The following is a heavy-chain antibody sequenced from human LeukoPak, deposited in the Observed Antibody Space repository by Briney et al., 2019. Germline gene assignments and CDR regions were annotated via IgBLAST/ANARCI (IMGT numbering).Heavy chain of an antibody. CDR1: GFTFSSYW. D-gene: IGHD3-16*01. V-gene: IGHV3-7*03. CDR3: ARGGGLDV. CDR2: INHNGNVN. Sequence: GGSLRLSCAASGFTFSSYWMNWVRQAPGKGLEWVASINHNGNVNYYVDSVKGRFTISRDNAKNSLYLQMSNWRAEDTAVYFCARGGGLDVWGQGATVTVSS. J-gene: IGHJ6*02.